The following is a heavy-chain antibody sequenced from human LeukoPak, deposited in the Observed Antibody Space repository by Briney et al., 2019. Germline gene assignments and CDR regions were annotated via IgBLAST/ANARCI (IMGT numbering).Heavy chain of an antibody. D-gene: IGHD5-24*01. J-gene: IGHJ4*02. CDR1: GFTFSSYG. V-gene: IGHV3-30*18. Sequence: GGSLRLSCAASGFTFSSYGMHWVRQAPGKGLEWVAVISYDGSNKYYADSVKGRFTISRDNSKNTLYLQMNSLRAEDTAVYYCAKEGDGYMLDYWGQGTLVTVSS. CDR3: AKEGDGYMLDY. CDR2: ISYDGSNK.